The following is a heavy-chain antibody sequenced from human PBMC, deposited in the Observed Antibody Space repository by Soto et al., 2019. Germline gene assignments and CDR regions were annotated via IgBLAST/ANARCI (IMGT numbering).Heavy chain of an antibody. CDR1: GGSISSGGYY. CDR3: ARGISRTIDY. CDR2: IYYSGST. V-gene: IGHV4-31*03. Sequence: SSETLSLTCTVSGGSISSGGYYWSWIRQHPGKGLEWIGYIYYSGSTYYNPSLKSRVTISVDTSKNQFSLKLSSVTAADTAVYYCARGISRTIDYWGQGTLVTVSS. D-gene: IGHD1-20*01. J-gene: IGHJ4*02.